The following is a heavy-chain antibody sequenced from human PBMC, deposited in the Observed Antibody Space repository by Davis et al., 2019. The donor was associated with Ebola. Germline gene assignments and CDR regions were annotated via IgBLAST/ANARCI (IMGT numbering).Heavy chain of an antibody. J-gene: IGHJ3*02. CDR2: LYYSGHT. V-gene: IGHV4-59*08. CDR3: ARQSSGWYWWGDSFDI. Sequence: MPSETLSLTCTVSGASITSYYWSWIRQPPGKGLEWIGYLYYSGHTNYNPSLGSRVTLSRDTSNSQFSLRLTSVTAADTAVYYCARQSSGWYWWGDSFDIWGQGTMVAVSS. CDR1: GASITSYY. D-gene: IGHD6-19*01.